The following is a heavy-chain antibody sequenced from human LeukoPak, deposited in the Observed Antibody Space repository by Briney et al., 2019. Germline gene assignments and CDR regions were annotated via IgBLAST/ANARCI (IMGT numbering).Heavy chain of an antibody. D-gene: IGHD3-22*01. CDR2: IYGSGST. J-gene: IGHJ4*02. Sequence: SETLSLTCTVSGGSISSGGYYWSWIRQHPGKGLEWIGYIYGSGSTYYNPSLKSRVTISVNTSKNQFSLKLRSVPGADTAVYYCARERGGYYDSSGNFDYWGQGTLVTVSS. CDR3: ARERGGYYDSSGNFDY. CDR1: GGSISSGGYY. V-gene: IGHV4-31*03.